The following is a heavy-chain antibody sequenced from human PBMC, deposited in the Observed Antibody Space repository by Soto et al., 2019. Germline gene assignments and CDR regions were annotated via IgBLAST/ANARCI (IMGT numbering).Heavy chain of an antibody. V-gene: IGHV4-59*01. Sequence: SETPSLTCTVSGGSISSYYWSWIRQPPGKGLEWIGYIYYSGSTNYNPSLKSRVTISVDTSKNQFSLKLSSVTAADTAVYYCARDYKRGNYYYYGMDVWGQGTTVTVSS. J-gene: IGHJ6*02. CDR1: GGSISSYY. D-gene: IGHD3-16*01. CDR2: IYYSGST. CDR3: ARDYKRGNYYYYGMDV.